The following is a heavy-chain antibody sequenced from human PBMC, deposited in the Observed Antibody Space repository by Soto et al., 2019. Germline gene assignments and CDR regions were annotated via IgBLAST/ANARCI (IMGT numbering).Heavy chain of an antibody. V-gene: IGHV1-58*01. Sequence: ASVKVSCKASGYTFTSSAVQWVRQARGQRLEWIGWIVVGSGNTNYAQKFQERVTITRDMSTSTAYMELSSLRSEDTAVYYCAASPVVRGVPDYWGQGTLVTFSS. CDR2: IVVGSGNT. J-gene: IGHJ4*02. CDR3: AASPVVRGVPDY. D-gene: IGHD3-10*01. CDR1: GYTFTSSA.